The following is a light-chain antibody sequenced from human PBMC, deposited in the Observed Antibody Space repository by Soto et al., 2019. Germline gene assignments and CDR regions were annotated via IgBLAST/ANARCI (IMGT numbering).Light chain of an antibody. CDR3: SSYTSISTYV. CDR2: DVS. J-gene: IGLJ1*01. V-gene: IGLV2-14*01. Sequence: QSALTQPASVSWSPGQSITLSCTGTSSDVGSYNYVSWYQQNPGKAPKLMIYDVSNRPSGVSNRFSASKSGNTASLTISGLQAEDEADYYCSSYTSISTYVFGTGTKVTVL. CDR1: SSDVGSYNY.